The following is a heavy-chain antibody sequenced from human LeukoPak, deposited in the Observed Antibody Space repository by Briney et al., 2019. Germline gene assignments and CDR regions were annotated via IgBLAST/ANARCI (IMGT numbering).Heavy chain of an antibody. Sequence: GGSLRLSCATSGFTFSSYWMHWVRQAPGKGLEWVSAISGSGGSTYYADSVKGRFTISRDNAKNSLYLQMNSLRAEDTAMYYCARDYYRSFDYWGQGTLVTVSS. CDR1: GFTFSSYW. CDR2: ISGSGGST. J-gene: IGHJ4*02. V-gene: IGHV3-21*01. CDR3: ARDYYRSFDY. D-gene: IGHD3-10*01.